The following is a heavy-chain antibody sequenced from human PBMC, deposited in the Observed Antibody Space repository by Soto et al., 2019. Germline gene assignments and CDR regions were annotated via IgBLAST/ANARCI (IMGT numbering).Heavy chain of an antibody. J-gene: IGHJ4*02. D-gene: IGHD3-10*01. CDR3: ARDQGSGSYYFPEY. Sequence: PGGSLRLSCVASGFTFSTYWMSWVRRAPGKGLEWVASIKQDGSESYYVDSVKGRFTISRDNGKNSVYLQMNSLRDEDTAVYYCARDQGSGSYYFPEYWGQGARVTVSS. V-gene: IGHV3-7*01. CDR1: GFTFSTYW. CDR2: IKQDGSES.